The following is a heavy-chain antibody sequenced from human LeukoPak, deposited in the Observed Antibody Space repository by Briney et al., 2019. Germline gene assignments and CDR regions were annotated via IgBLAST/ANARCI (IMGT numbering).Heavy chain of an antibody. D-gene: IGHD7-27*01. Sequence: GGSLRLSCAASGFNFASNWMHWVRQAPGKGLMWVSRINSGGSGTSYAGSVEGRFTISRDNAKNTLCLQMNNLRAEDTAMYYCASSLGPLTEYWGQGTLVTVSS. CDR1: GFNFASNW. J-gene: IGHJ4*01. CDR2: INSGGSGT. V-gene: IGHV3-74*01. CDR3: ASSLGPLTEY.